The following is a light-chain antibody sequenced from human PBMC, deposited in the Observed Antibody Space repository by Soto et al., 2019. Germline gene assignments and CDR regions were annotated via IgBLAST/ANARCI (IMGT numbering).Light chain of an antibody. V-gene: IGKV3-20*01. Sequence: EIVLTQSPGTLSLSPGERATLSCRASQSVSSSYLAWYQQKPGQAPRLLICGASSRATGIPDRFSASGSGTDFTRTISRLEPEDFAVYYCQQYDRSPWTFGQGTKVEIK. CDR3: QQYDRSPWT. J-gene: IGKJ1*01. CDR2: GAS. CDR1: QSVSSSY.